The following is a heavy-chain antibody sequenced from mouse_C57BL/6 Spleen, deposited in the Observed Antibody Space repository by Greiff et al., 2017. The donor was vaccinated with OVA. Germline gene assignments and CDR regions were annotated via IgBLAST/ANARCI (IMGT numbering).Heavy chain of an antibody. CDR2: IYPGSGNT. Sequence: QVQLQQSGAELVRPGASVKLSCKASGYTFTDYYINWVKQRPGQGLEWIARIYPGSGNTYYNEKFKGKATLTAEKSSSTAYMQLSSLTSEDSAVYFCARVYYDYPWYFDVWGTGTTVTVSS. D-gene: IGHD2-4*01. J-gene: IGHJ1*03. CDR3: ARVYYDYPWYFDV. CDR1: GYTFTDYY. V-gene: IGHV1-76*01.